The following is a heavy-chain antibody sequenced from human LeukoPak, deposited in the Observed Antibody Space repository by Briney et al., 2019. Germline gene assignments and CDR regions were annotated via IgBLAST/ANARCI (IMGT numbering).Heavy chain of an antibody. V-gene: IGHV3-53*01. Sequence: PGGSLRLSCAASGFTVSSNYMTWVRQAPGKGLEWVSVIYRGGSTYYADSVKGRFTISRDNSKNTLYLQMNSLRAEDTAVYYCAKDLRYYDSSGYGQFDYWGQGTLVTVSS. CDR3: AKDLRYYDSSGYGQFDY. CDR2: IYRGGST. D-gene: IGHD3-22*01. J-gene: IGHJ4*02. CDR1: GFTVSSNY.